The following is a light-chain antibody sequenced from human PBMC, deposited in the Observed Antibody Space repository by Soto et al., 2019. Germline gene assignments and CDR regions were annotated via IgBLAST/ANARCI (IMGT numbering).Light chain of an antibody. CDR2: GAF. CDR1: QRISSNY. V-gene: IGKV3-20*01. J-gene: IGKJ2*01. Sequence: LTQSPGTLSLSPGERATISCRASQRISSNYLAWYQHKPGQAPRLLIYGAFSRATGIPHRFSGSGSGTDFTLTISRLEPEDCGVFYCQQYGNSPPYTFGQGTRLEIK. CDR3: QQYGNSPPYT.